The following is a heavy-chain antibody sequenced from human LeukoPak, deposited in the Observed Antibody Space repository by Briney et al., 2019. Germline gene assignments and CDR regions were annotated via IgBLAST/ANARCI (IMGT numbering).Heavy chain of an antibody. CDR2: IYHSGST. V-gene: IGHV4-38-2*01. CDR3: ARGGYSSSWYSFAPYYFDY. Sequence: PSETLSLTCAVSGYSISSGYYWGWIRQPPGKGLEWIGSIYHSGSTYYNPSLKSRVTISVDTSKNQFSLKLSSVTAADTAVYYCARGGYSSSWYSFAPYYFDYWGQGTLVTVSS. CDR1: GYSISSGYY. J-gene: IGHJ4*02. D-gene: IGHD6-13*01.